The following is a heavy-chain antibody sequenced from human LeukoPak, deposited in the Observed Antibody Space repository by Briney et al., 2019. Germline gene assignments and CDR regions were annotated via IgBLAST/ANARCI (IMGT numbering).Heavy chain of an antibody. D-gene: IGHD6-13*01. J-gene: IGHJ1*01. V-gene: IGHV3-53*01. CDR1: GFTFSGYA. CDR2: IYSGGST. Sequence: GGSLRLSCAASGFTFSGYAMSWVRQAPGKGLEWVSVIYSGGSTYYADSVKGRFTISRDNSKNTLYLQMNSLRAEDTAVYYCARSASSSWYGEYFQHWGQGTLVTVSS. CDR3: ARSASSSWYGEYFQH.